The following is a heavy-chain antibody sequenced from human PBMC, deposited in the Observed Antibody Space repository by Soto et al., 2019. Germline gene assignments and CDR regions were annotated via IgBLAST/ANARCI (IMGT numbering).Heavy chain of an antibody. CDR3: ARLIPDTRVIKGEGLDS. CDR1: GGTFSRFA. Sequence: QAQLVQSGAEVKKPGSSVKVSCKASGGTFSRFAFTWVRQAPGQGPEWMGGIIPVFEIANYGERFQGRLMISADKFTNTVFMELSNLRSEDTAMYYCARLIPDTRVIKGEGLDSWGLGTLVTVSS. V-gene: IGHV1-69*17. J-gene: IGHJ5*01. CDR2: IIPVFEIA. D-gene: IGHD2-21*01.